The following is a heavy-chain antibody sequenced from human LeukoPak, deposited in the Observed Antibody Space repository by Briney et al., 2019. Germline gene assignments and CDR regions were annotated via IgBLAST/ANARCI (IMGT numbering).Heavy chain of an antibody. V-gene: IGHV4-59*08. J-gene: IGHJ2*01. CDR2: IYNTGSS. CDR3: ARHGKMNLVRGAFWYFDL. D-gene: IGHD3-10*01. Sequence: PSETLSLTCTVSGGSVSSDSWNWIRQPPGKGLEWIGYIYNTGSSNHNPSLKNRVTTSFDKSKSQLSLNLSSVTAADTAIYYCARHGKMNLVRGAFWYFDLWGRGTLVTVSS. CDR1: GGSVSSDS.